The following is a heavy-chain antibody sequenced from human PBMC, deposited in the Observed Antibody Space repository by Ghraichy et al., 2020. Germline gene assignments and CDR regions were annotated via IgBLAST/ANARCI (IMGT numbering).Heavy chain of an antibody. CDR3: VKGRSKDIVRVRFDY. CDR1: GFTFSSYA. V-gene: IGHV3-64D*09. CDR2: ISSNGGST. J-gene: IGHJ4*02. D-gene: IGHD5-12*01. Sequence: GGSLRLSCSGSGFTFSSYAMHWVRQAPGRGLQYVSVISSNGGSTYYADSVKGRFTISRDNSKNTLFLQMSSLRAEDTAVYYCVKGRSKDIVRVRFDYWGQGALVTVSS.